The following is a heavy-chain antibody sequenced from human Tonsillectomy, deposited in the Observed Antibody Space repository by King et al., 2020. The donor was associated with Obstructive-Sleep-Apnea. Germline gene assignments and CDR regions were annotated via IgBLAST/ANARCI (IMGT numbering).Heavy chain of an antibody. J-gene: IGHJ6*02. CDR1: GFTVSSNG. CDR3: AKVNIPRLYGMDV. CDR2: IRYDGSHT. Sequence: VQLVESGRGGVQPGGSLRLSCAASGFTVSSNGMHWVLQAPGKGLECVSVIRYDGSHTYFEDSVKVRFTISRDNSKNTLYLQMNSLRAEDTAVYYCAKVNIPRLYGMDVWGQGTTVTVSS. V-gene: IGHV3-30*02.